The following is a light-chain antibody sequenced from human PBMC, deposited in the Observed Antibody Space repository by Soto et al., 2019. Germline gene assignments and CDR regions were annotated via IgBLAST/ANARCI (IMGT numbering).Light chain of an antibody. J-gene: IGKJ1*01. CDR2: GAS. CDR1: QSISIG. CDR3: QQYGSSGT. Sequence: DIALTQSPGPLSLSPGETATLSCRASQSISIGLAWYRQKPGQAPRILIYGASNRATGIPDRFSGSGSGTDFTLTISRLEPEYFAVYYCQQYGSSGTLGQGTKVDIK. V-gene: IGKV3-20*01.